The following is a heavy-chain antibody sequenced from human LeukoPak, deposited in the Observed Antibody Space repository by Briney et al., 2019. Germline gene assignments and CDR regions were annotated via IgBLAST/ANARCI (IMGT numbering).Heavy chain of an antibody. CDR2: IWSDGTEK. D-gene: IGHD4-11*01. J-gene: IGHJ4*02. Sequence: GGSLRLSCAASGFTYSHFGMHWVRQAPGKGLEWVSVIWSDGTEKYYGDAVKGRFTISRDNSRNTLYLQMNSLRDDDTAVYYCAKDAQRGFDYSNSLEYWGQGTLVTVSS. CDR3: AKDAQRGFDYSNSLEY. CDR1: GFTYSHFG. V-gene: IGHV3-33*06.